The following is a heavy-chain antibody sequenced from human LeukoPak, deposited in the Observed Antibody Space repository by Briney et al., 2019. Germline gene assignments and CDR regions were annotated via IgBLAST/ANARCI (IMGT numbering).Heavy chain of an antibody. CDR1: GFTFSSYA. D-gene: IGHD3-10*01. V-gene: IGHV3-23*01. CDR3: AKGEYYYGSGSYYYYYGMDV. Sequence: GGSLRLFCAASGFTFSSYAMSWVRQAAGKGLEWVSAISGSGGSTYYADSVKGRFTISRDNSKNTLYLQMNSLRAEDTAVYYCAKGEYYYGSGSYYYYYGMDVWGQGTTVTVSS. J-gene: IGHJ6*02. CDR2: ISGSGGST.